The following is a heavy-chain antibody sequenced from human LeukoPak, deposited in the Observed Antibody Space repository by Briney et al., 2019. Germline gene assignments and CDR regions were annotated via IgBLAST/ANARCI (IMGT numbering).Heavy chain of an antibody. Sequence: GGSLRLSCAASGFTFSSYAMHWVRQAPGKGLEYVSAISSNGGSTYYANSVKGRFTISRDNSKNTLYLQMGSLRAEDMAVYYCAREESGDPNPVGLDYWGQGTLVTVSS. J-gene: IGHJ4*02. CDR2: ISSNGGST. CDR3: AREESGDPNPVGLDY. V-gene: IGHV3-64*01. D-gene: IGHD2-21*02. CDR1: GFTFSSYA.